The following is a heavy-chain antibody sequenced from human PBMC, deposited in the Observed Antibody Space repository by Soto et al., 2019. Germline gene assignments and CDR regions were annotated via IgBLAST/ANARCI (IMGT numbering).Heavy chain of an antibody. CDR3: ARDRIILGYYYYYYGMDV. Sequence: EVQLVESGGGLVKPGGSLRLSCAASGFTFSSYSMNWVRQAPGKGLEWVSSISSSSSYIYYADSVKGRFTISRDNAKNSLYLQMNSLRAEDTAVYYCARDRIILGYYYYYYGMDVWGQGTTVTVSS. CDR1: GFTFSSYS. CDR2: ISSSSSYI. D-gene: IGHD2-21*01. J-gene: IGHJ6*02. V-gene: IGHV3-21*01.